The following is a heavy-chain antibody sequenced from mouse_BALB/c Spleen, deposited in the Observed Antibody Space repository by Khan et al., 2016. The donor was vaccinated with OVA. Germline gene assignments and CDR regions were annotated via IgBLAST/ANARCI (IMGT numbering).Heavy chain of an antibody. CDR3: ARNSYMDDVTY. CDR1: GFSLNTYG. J-gene: IGHJ3*01. Sequence: QVQLQQSGPGLVQPSQTLSITCTVSGFSLNTYGIHWIRQSQGKGLEWLGVIRSGGSTDYNGAFISRLNITKDNSKSQVFFKMNSLQADDTAIYYRARNSYMDDVTYWGQGTLVTVSA. V-gene: IGHV2-2*01. D-gene: IGHD2-14*01. CDR2: IRSGGST.